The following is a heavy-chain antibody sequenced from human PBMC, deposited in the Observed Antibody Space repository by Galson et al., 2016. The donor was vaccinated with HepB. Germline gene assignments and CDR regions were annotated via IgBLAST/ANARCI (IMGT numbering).Heavy chain of an antibody. V-gene: IGHV3-7*05. CDR2: IKQDGSEK. CDR1: GFTFSSYW. CDR3: ARPPTGDFWSGFYTY. Sequence: SLRLSCAASGFTFSSYWMNWVRKAPGKGLEWVANIKQDGSEKYYVDSVKGRFTISRDNAKNSLYLQMNSLRAEDTAVYYCARPPTGDFWSGFYTYWGQGTLVTVSS. D-gene: IGHD3-3*01. J-gene: IGHJ4*02.